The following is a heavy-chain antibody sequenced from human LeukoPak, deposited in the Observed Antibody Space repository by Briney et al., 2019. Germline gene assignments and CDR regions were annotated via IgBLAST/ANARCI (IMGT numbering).Heavy chain of an antibody. J-gene: IGHJ6*03. CDR2: VNGRGATT. D-gene: IGHD7-27*01. Sequence: PGGPLGLSCAASGFASGFTFSDYAVSWVRQAPGKGPEWVASVNGRGATTYYADSVRGRFTISRDNSKNTVYLQMISLGADDTAVYFCAKAPATGEGYYFYYMDVWGKGTTVTVSS. CDR1: GFTFSDYA. V-gene: IGHV3-23*01. CDR3: AKAPATGEGYYFYYMDV.